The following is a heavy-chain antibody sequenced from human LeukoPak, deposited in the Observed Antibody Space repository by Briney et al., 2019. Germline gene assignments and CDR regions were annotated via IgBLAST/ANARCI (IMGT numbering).Heavy chain of an antibody. Sequence: ASVKVSCKASGGTFSSYAISWVRQAPGQGLEWMGRIIPILGIANYAQKFQGRVTITADKSTSTAYMELSSLRSEDTAVYYCARGGVLLWQQALDWGQGTLVTVSS. CDR3: ARGGVLLWQQALD. CDR1: GGTFSSYA. D-gene: IGHD3-10*01. J-gene: IGHJ4*02. CDR2: IIPILGIA. V-gene: IGHV1-69*04.